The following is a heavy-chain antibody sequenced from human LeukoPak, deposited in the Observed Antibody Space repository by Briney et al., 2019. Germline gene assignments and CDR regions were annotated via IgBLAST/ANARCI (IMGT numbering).Heavy chain of an antibody. J-gene: IGHJ5*02. CDR3: AREYSGYDYGWFDP. D-gene: IGHD5-12*01. Sequence: SETLPLTCAVYGGSFSGYYWSWIRQPPGKGLEWIGEINHSGSTNYNPSLKSRVTISVDTSKNQFSLKLSSVTAADTAVYYCAREYSGYDYGWFDPWGQGTLVTVSS. V-gene: IGHV4-34*01. CDR1: GGSFSGYY. CDR2: INHSGST.